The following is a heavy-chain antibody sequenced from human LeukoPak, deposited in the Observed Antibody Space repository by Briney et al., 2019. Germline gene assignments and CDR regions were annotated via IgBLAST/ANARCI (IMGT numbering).Heavy chain of an antibody. J-gene: IGHJ4*02. CDR3: ARRNLRKVRGGGFDY. CDR1: GGSFSGYY. D-gene: IGHD3-10*01. V-gene: IGHV4-34*01. Sequence: NSSETPSLTCAVYGGSFSGYYWSWIRQPPGKGLEWIGEINHSGSTNYNPSLKSRVTISVDTSKNQFSLKLSSVTAADTAVYYCARRNLRKVRGGGFDYWGQGTLVTVSS. CDR2: INHSGST.